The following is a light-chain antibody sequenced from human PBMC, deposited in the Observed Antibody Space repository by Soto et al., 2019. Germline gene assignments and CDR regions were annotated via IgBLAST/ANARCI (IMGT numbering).Light chain of an antibody. CDR1: QGVSSR. Sequence: IVMTQSPATLSVSRGERAPLLCRASQGVSSRLAWYQHKPGQVPRLLISGASNRATGIPDRFSGSGSGTDFTLTISRLEPEDFALYYCQHYGGSPITFGQGRRLEIK. V-gene: IGKV3-20*01. CDR3: QHYGGSPIT. CDR2: GAS. J-gene: IGKJ5*01.